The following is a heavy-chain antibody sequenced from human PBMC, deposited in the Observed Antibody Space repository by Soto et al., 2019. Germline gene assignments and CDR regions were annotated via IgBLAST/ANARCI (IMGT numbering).Heavy chain of an antibody. Sequence: PWGFQRLSCAAAGVNFSSYGMHWIRQAGGKGLGWVAVISYEGSNKYYADSEKGRFTISRDNSKNTLYLQMNSLRAEDTAVYYCARDVAVLRFLEWLSFDYWGQATLVTVSS. V-gene: IGHV3-30-3*01. CDR2: ISYEGSNK. CDR3: ARDVAVLRFLEWLSFDY. D-gene: IGHD3-3*01. J-gene: IGHJ4*02. CDR1: GVNFSSYG.